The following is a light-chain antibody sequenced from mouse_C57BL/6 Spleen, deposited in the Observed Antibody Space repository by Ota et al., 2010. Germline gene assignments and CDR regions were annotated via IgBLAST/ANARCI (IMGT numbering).Light chain of an antibody. V-gene: IGKV1-122*01. CDR2: WVS. J-gene: IGKJ5*01. CDR1: QSLENSNGNTY. Sequence: DAVMTQTPLSLPVTLGDQASISCRSSQSLENSNGNTYLNWYLQKPGQSPQLLIYWVSNRFSGVLDRFSGSGSGTDFTLNIHPVEEEDTATYYCQHSWEIPLTFGAGTKLELK. CDR3: QHSWEIPLT.